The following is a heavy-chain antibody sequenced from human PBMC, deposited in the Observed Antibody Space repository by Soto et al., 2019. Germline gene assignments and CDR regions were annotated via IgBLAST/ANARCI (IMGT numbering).Heavy chain of an antibody. Sequence: PSETLSLTCTVSGGSISSYYWSWIRQPPGKGLEWIGYIYYSGSTNYNPSLKSRVTISVDTSKNQFSLKLSSVTAADTAVYYCARHKDSSGWYIDYWGQGTLVTVSS. J-gene: IGHJ4*02. D-gene: IGHD6-19*01. V-gene: IGHV4-59*08. CDR3: ARHKDSSGWYIDY. CDR2: IYYSGST. CDR1: GGSISSYY.